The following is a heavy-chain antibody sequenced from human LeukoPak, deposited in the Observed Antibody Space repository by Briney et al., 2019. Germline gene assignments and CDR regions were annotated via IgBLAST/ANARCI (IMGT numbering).Heavy chain of an antibody. Sequence: GASVKVSCAASGYTFTAYYMHWVRQAPGQGLEWMGWININNGGTKNTQKLQGRVTMTRDTSISTAYMELSGLTSDDTAVYYCARGTGSSWFDPWGQGTLVTVSS. V-gene: IGHV1-2*02. J-gene: IGHJ5*02. CDR1: GYTFTAYY. D-gene: IGHD2-8*02. CDR3: ARGTGSSWFDP. CDR2: ININNGGT.